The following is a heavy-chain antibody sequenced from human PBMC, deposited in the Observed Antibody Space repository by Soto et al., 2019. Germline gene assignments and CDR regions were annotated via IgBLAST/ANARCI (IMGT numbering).Heavy chain of an antibody. CDR3: ARDRTYEGPDATRYYGMDV. CDR1: GLKLSDYE. V-gene: IGHV3-48*03. D-gene: IGHD2-2*01. Sequence: TGPGPVNPGGSLRLSCAGAGLKLSDYEINWVRQAPGKGLEWISYISKSGSPTYHADSVKGRFTISRDTAENSVHLQMNSLRVEDTAVYFCARDRTYEGPDATRYYGMDVWGQGTTVTVSS. CDR2: ISKSGSPT. J-gene: IGHJ6*02.